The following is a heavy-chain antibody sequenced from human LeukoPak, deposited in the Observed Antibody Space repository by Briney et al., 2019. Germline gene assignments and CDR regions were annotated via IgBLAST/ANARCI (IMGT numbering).Heavy chain of an antibody. CDR1: GFTFSSYA. D-gene: IGHD3-10*01. V-gene: IGHV3-30*04. Sequence: SGGSLRLSCAASGFTFSSYAMHWVRQAPGKGLEWVTVISYDGSKKYYADSVKGRFTISRDNSKNTLYLQMNSLRAEDTAVYYCAKGTVRGVIITSWDYWGQGTLVTVSS. CDR2: ISYDGSKK. CDR3: AKGTVRGVIITSWDY. J-gene: IGHJ4*02.